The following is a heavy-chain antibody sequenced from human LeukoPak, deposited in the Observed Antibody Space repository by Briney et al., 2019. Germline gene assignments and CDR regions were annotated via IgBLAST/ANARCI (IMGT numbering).Heavy chain of an antibody. CDR3: ASNVGNYGDYVPYYYYYYGMDV. CDR1: GYTFTGYY. CDR2: INPNSGGT. D-gene: IGHD4-17*01. J-gene: IGHJ6*02. V-gene: IGHV1-2*02. Sequence: GASVKVSCKASGYTFTGYYMHWVRQAPGQGLEWMGWINPNSGGTNYAQKFQGRVTMTRDTSISTAYMELSRLRSDDTAVYYCASNVGNYGDYVPYYYYYYGMDVWGQGTTVTVSS.